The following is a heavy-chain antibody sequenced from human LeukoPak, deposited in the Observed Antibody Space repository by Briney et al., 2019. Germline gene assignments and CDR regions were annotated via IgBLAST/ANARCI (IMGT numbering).Heavy chain of an antibody. CDR1: GGSISTYY. CDR3: ARSSGYFALDY. Sequence: SETLSLTCTVSGGSISTYYWSWIRQHPGRGLEWIGYIYYSGSTYYNPSLKSRVTISVDTSKNQFSLKLSSVTAADTAVYYCARSSGYFALDYWGQGTLVTVSS. J-gene: IGHJ4*02. V-gene: IGHV4-59*06. D-gene: IGHD3-22*01. CDR2: IYYSGST.